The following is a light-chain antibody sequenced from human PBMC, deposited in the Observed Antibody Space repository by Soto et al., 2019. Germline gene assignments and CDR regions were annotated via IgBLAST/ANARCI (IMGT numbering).Light chain of an antibody. Sequence: EIVLTQSPGTLSLFPGERATLSRRASQSVSNNYLAWYKQKPGQAPRVLIYGASNRATGIPDRFSGSGSGTDFTLTIRRLEPEDFAVDYCQHYGSSGTFGQGTKVDIK. CDR1: QSVSNNY. V-gene: IGKV3-20*01. CDR3: QHYGSSGT. CDR2: GAS. J-gene: IGKJ1*01.